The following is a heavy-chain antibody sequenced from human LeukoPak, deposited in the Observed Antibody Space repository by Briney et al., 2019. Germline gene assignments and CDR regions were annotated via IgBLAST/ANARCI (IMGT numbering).Heavy chain of an antibody. CDR1: GDSASNDRTA. D-gene: IGHD4-11*01. V-gene: IGHV6-1*01. CDR3: ARETRGMDV. Sequence: SQTLSLTCVIAGDSASNDRTAWNWIRQSPSRGLEWLGRTYYRSKWYDDYAVSLKSRITINPDTSKNHFSLHLKSVTPEDTAVYYCARETRGMDVWGKGTTVTVSS. CDR2: TYYRSKWYD. J-gene: IGHJ6*04.